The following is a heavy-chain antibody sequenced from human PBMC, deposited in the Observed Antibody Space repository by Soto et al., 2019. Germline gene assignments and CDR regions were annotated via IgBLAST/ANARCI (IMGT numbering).Heavy chain of an antibody. CDR1: GGTLSNSP. Sequence: QVQLVQSGAEVKKPGSSVKVSCKSSGGTLSNSPISWVRQAPGQGLEWMGGVIPLFRTANYAQKFQGRVTSTADESTNPAYMERSSLRSGDTAVYYCARSRFVVGVTEDYYGMDVWGQGTTVTVAS. CDR3: ARSRFVVGVTEDYYGMDV. V-gene: IGHV1-69*12. CDR2: VIPLFRTA. D-gene: IGHD2-15*01. J-gene: IGHJ6*02.